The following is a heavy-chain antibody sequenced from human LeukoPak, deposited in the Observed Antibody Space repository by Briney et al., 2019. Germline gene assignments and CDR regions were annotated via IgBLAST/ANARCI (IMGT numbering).Heavy chain of an antibody. J-gene: IGHJ3*02. CDR1: GYTFTSYD. V-gene: IGHV1-69*05. Sequence: GASVKVSCKASGYTFTSYDISWVRQAPGQGLEWMGGIIPIFGTANYAQKFQGRVTITTDESTSTAYMELSSLRSEDTAVYYCARLPSTEMATRKADAFDIWGQGTMVTVSS. CDR3: ARLPSTEMATRKADAFDI. D-gene: IGHD5-24*01. CDR2: IIPIFGTA.